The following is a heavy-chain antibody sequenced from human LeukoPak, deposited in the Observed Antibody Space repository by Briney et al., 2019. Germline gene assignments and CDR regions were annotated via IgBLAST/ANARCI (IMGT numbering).Heavy chain of an antibody. Sequence: PGGSLRLSCATAGFTFSNYGMHWVRQAPGKGLEWVAVISYDGSNKYYADSVKGRFTISRDNSKNKLYLQMNSLRPEDAAVYYCENLPLWGQGTLVTASS. CDR3: ENLPL. V-gene: IGHV3-30*18. CDR1: GFTFSNYG. CDR2: ISYDGSNK. J-gene: IGHJ4*02.